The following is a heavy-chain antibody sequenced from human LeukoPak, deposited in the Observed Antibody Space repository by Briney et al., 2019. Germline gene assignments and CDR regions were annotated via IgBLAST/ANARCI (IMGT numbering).Heavy chain of an antibody. V-gene: IGHV1-2*02. CDR3: VRKSAARRTSEFDY. D-gene: IGHD6-6*01. CDR1: GYTFTGYY. J-gene: IGHJ4*02. CDR2: ISPNSGGT. Sequence: GASVKVSCKASGYTFTGYYMHWVRQAPGQGLEWMGWISPNSGGTNYAQKFQGRVTMTSDTSINTGYMELSSLKSDDTAVYYCVRKSAARRTSEFDYWGQGSLVTVSS.